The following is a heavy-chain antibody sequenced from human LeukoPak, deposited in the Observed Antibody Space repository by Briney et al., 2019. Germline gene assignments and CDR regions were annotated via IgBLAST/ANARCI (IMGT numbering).Heavy chain of an antibody. D-gene: IGHD3-22*01. J-gene: IGHJ5*02. CDR2: IIPIFGTA. Sequence: SVKVSCKASGYTFTSYGISWVRQAPGQGLEWMGGIIPIFGTANYAQKFQGRVTITADESTSTAYMELSSLRSEDTAVYYCARGPERLYDSSGYNWFDPWGQGTLVTVSS. V-gene: IGHV1-69*13. CDR1: GYTFTSYG. CDR3: ARGPERLYDSSGYNWFDP.